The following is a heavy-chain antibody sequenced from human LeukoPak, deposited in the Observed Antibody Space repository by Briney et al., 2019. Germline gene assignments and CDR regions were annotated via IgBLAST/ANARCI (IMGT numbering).Heavy chain of an antibody. J-gene: IGHJ3*02. V-gene: IGHV3-23*01. CDR1: GFTFSNYA. D-gene: IGHD4-17*01. CDR3: AKDMTTVTMHAFDI. CDR2: ISGSGGST. Sequence: GGSLRLSCAASGFTFSNYAMSWVRQAPGRGLDWVSIISGSGGSTYYADSVKGRFTISRDNSKNTLYLQMNSLRAEDTAVYYCAKDMTTVTMHAFDIWGQGTMVTVSS.